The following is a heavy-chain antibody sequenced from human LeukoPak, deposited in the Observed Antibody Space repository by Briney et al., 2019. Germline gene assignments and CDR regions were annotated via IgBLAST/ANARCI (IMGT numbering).Heavy chain of an antibody. CDR3: AKGFYSDVSY. CDR1: GGSFSGYY. CDR2: IISSSSSI. J-gene: IGHJ4*02. Sequence: ETLSPTCAVYGGSFSGYYWSWIRQPPGKGLEWVSSIISSSSSIYYADSVKGRFTISRDNAKNSLFLQMNSLRAEDTAVYYCAKGFYSDVSYWGQGTLVTVSS. V-gene: IGHV3-21*01. D-gene: IGHD3-16*01.